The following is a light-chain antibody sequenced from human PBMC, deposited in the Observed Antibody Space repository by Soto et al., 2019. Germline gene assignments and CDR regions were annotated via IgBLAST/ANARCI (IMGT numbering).Light chain of an antibody. CDR2: WAS. CDR1: QSVLYSSNNKNY. V-gene: IGKV4-1*01. Sequence: DIVMAQSPDSLAVSLGERATINCKSSQSVLYSSNNKNYLTWYQQKPGQPPKLLIYWASTRESGVPDRFSGSASGTDVTLTISSLQAEDVAVYYCQQYYSTPWTFGQGTKVEIK. J-gene: IGKJ1*01. CDR3: QQYYSTPWT.